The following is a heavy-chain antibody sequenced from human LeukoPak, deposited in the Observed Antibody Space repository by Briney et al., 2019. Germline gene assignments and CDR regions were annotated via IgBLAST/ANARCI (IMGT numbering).Heavy chain of an antibody. V-gene: IGHV1-8*02. Sequence: ASVKVSCKASGGTFSSYAINWVRQATGQGLEWMGWMNPNSGNTGYAQKFQGRVTMTRNTSISTAYMELSSLRSEDTAVYYCARTLRIAVAGTVYYYYYMDVWGKGTTVTVSS. D-gene: IGHD6-19*01. J-gene: IGHJ6*03. CDR3: ARTLRIAVAGTVYYYYYMDV. CDR2: MNPNSGNT. CDR1: GGTFSSYA.